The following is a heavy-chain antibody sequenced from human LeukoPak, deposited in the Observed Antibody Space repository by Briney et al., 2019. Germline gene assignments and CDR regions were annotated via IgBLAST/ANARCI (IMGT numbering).Heavy chain of an antibody. CDR3: AREGFAVYNGFDP. CDR2: IIPIFGTA. Sequence: SVKDSCKASGGTFSSYAISWVRPAPGQGLEWMGGIIPIFGTATYAQKFQGRVTITADESTSTAYMELSSLRSEDTAVYYCAREGFAVYNGFDPWGQGTLVTVSS. D-gene: IGHD3-10*01. J-gene: IGHJ5*02. CDR1: GGTFSSYA. V-gene: IGHV1-69*13.